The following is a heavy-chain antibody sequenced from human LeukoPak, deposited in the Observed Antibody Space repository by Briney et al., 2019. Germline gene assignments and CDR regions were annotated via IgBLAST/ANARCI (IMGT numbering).Heavy chain of an antibody. CDR2: INHSGST. Sequence: KPSETLSLTCAVYGGSFSGYYWSWIRQPPGKGLEWIGEINHSGSTNYNPSLKSRVTISVDTSKNQFSLKLSSVTAADTAVYYCARVLRSSGSPDYWGQGTLVTVSS. D-gene: IGHD3-22*01. CDR1: GGSFSGYY. J-gene: IGHJ4*02. V-gene: IGHV4-34*01. CDR3: ARVLRSSGSPDY.